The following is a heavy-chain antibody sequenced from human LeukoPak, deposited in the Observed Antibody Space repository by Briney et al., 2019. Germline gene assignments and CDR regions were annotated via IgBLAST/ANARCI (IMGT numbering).Heavy chain of an antibody. V-gene: IGHV3-23*01. D-gene: IGHD3-22*01. CDR1: GFTFSSYA. CDR2: ISGSGGST. Sequence: GGSLRLSCAASGFTFSSYAMSWVRQAPGKGLEWVSAISGSGGSTYYADSVKGRFTISRDNSKNTLYLQMNSLRAEDTAVYYCAKDRPNFHENSGHYYRRDGDSWGQGTLVTVSS. CDR3: AKDRPNFHENSGHYYRRDGDS. J-gene: IGHJ5*01.